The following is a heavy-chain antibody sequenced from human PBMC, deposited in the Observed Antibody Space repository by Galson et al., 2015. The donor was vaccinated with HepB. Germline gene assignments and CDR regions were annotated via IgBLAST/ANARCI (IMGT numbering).Heavy chain of an antibody. J-gene: IGHJ5*02. CDR1: GGSISSYRDY. V-gene: IGHV4-39*01. D-gene: IGHD3-3*01. CDR2: VYKDGTT. Sequence: SETLSLTCSVSGGSISSYRDYWGWIRQPPGKGLEWIGTVYKDGTTTYNPSLKSRVTISVDTSKNQFSLMPTSVTAADTAVYYCARRRIITISGVVTGWFDPWGQGTLVTVSS. CDR3: ARRRIITISGVVTGWFDP.